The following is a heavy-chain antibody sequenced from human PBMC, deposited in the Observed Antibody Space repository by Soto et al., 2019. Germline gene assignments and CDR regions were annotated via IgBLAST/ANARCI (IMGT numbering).Heavy chain of an antibody. J-gene: IGHJ6*03. CDR3: ARFRDSSSAGRYYYYYMDV. CDR2: ISAYNGNT. CDR1: GYTFTSYG. D-gene: IGHD6-6*01. Sequence: ASMKVSCKASGYTFTSYGISWVRQAPGQGLEWMGWISAYNGNTNYAQKLQGRVTMTTDTSTSTAYMELRSLRSDDTAVYYCARFRDSSSAGRYYYYYMDVWGKGTTVTVSS. V-gene: IGHV1-18*01.